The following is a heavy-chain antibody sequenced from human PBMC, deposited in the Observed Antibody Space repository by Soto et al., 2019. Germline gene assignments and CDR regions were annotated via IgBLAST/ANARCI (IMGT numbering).Heavy chain of an antibody. Sequence: GESLKISCAASGFTFSSYAMHWVRQAPGKGLEWVAVISYDGSNKYYADSVKGRFTISRDNSKNTLYLQMNSLRAEDTAVYYCARGVDIVATKPALDYWGQGTLVTVSS. D-gene: IGHD5-12*01. CDR1: GFTFSSYA. CDR2: ISYDGSNK. CDR3: ARGVDIVATKPALDY. V-gene: IGHV3-30-3*01. J-gene: IGHJ4*02.